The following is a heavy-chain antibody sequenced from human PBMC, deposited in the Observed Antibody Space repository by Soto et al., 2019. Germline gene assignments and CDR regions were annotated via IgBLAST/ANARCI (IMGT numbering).Heavy chain of an antibody. D-gene: IGHD6-19*01. Sequence: ASVKVSCKASGYTFTSYGISWVRQAPGQGLEWMGWISAYNGNTNYAQKLQGRVTMTTDTSTSTAYMELRSLRSDDTAVYYCARKTVAGEYSYYGMDVWGQGTTVTVTS. CDR3: ARKTVAGEYSYYGMDV. CDR2: ISAYNGNT. CDR1: GYTFTSYG. V-gene: IGHV1-18*01. J-gene: IGHJ6*02.